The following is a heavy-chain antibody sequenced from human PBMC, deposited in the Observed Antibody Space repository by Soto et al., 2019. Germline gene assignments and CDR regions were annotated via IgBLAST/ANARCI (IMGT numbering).Heavy chain of an antibody. CDR2: IYYSGST. CDR1: GGSISSGGYY. CDR3: ARDLYYDILSLHY. Sequence: QVQLQESGPGLVKPSQTLSLTCTVSGGSISSGGYYWSWIRQHPGKGLEWIGYIYYSGSTYYNPSLKSRVSMSVDTSKNQFSLKLRSVTAADTAVYYCARDLYYDILSLHYWGQGTLVTVSS. V-gene: IGHV4-31*03. D-gene: IGHD3-9*01. J-gene: IGHJ4*02.